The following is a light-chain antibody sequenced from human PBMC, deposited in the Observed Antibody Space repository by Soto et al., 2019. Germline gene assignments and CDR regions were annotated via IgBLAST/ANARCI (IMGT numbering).Light chain of an antibody. V-gene: IGKV1-5*01. J-gene: IGKJ1*01. Sequence: DIQMTQSPSTLSASVGDRVTITCRASQSISPWLAWYQQKPGKAPKLLIFDASNLESGVPSRFSGSGSGTEFTLTISSLQPDDFATYYCQQGTFGQGTKVDIK. CDR1: QSISPW. CDR3: QQGT. CDR2: DAS.